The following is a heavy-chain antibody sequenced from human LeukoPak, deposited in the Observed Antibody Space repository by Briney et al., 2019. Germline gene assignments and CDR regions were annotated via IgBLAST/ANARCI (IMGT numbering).Heavy chain of an antibody. CDR1: GFNFDDYA. CDR3: ARSYGSGTYYNPFDY. V-gene: IGHV3-9*03. D-gene: IGHD3-10*01. J-gene: IGHJ4*02. Sequence: PGRSLRLSCAASGFNFDDYAMHWVRHAPGKGLEWVSGINWNSGSIGYADSVKGRFTISRDNAKNSLFLQMNSLRAEDMALYYCARSYGSGTYYNPFDYWGQGTLVTVSS. CDR2: INWNSGSI.